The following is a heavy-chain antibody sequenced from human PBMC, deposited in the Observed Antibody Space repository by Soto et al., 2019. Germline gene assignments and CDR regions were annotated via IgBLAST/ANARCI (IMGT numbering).Heavy chain of an antibody. J-gene: IGHJ6*02. Sequence: QVQLQESGPGLVKPSQTLSLTCTVSGGSISSGGYYWSWIRQHPGKGLEWIGYIYYSGSTYYNPSLKSRVTISVDTSKNQFSLKLSSMTAADTAVYYCARDQPLTHERQPEADYYGMDVWGQGTTVTVSS. CDR2: IYYSGST. V-gene: IGHV4-31*03. CDR1: GGSISSGGYY. CDR3: ARDQPLTHERQPEADYYGMDV. D-gene: IGHD7-27*01.